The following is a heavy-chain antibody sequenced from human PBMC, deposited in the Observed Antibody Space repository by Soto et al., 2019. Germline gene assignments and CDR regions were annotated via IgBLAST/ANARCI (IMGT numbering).Heavy chain of an antibody. V-gene: IGHV1-69*13. J-gene: IGHJ6*02. Sequence: AVKVSYKASRVAFSKFIVTWVRQAPGLGLEWVGGIIPIFGTANYAQKFQGRVTITADESTSTSYMEVNNLRSEDTAVYYCAKVRYSSPMGYYYGMDVWGQGTTVTVSS. CDR2: IIPIFGTA. CDR3: AKVRYSSPMGYYYGMDV. D-gene: IGHD6-19*01. CDR1: RVAFSKFI.